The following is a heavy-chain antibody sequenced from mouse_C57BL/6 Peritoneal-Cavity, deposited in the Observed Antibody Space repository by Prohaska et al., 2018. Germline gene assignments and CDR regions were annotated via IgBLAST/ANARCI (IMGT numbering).Heavy chain of an antibody. V-gene: IGHV5-9*01. J-gene: IGHJ2*01. D-gene: IGHD1-1*01. CDR2: ISGGGGNT. CDR1: GFTFSSYT. CDR3: TRHHLFYYGSSYFDY. Sequence: EVMLVESGGGLVKPGGSLKLSCAASGFTFSSYTMSWVSQTPEKMLVFGATISGGGGNTYYPDSVKGRFIISRDNAKNTLYLQMSSLRSEDTAFYYCTRHHLFYYGSSYFDYWGQGTTLTVSS.